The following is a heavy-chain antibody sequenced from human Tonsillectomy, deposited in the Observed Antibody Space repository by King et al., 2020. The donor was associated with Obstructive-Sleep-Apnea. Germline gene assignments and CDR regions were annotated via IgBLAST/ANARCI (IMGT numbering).Heavy chain of an antibody. D-gene: IGHD1-26*01. V-gene: IGHV3-30*04. CDR1: GFTFSSYA. J-gene: IGHJ4*02. CDR3: AGDPVGELLLSFDY. CDR2: ISYDGSNK. Sequence: VQLVESGGGVVQPGRSLRLSCAASGFTFSSYAMHWVRQAPGKGLEWVAVISYDGSNKYYADSVKGRFTISRDNSKNTLYLQMNSLRAEDTAVYYCAGDPVGELLLSFDYWGQGTLVTVSS.